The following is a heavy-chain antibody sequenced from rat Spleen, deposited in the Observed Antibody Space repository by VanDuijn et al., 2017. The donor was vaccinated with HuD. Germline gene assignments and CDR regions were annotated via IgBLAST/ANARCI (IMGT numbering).Heavy chain of an antibody. CDR3: TTDYGGYPYVMDA. CDR1: GFTFSNYD. Sequence: EVQLVESDGGLVQPGRSLKLSCAASGFTFSNYDMAWVRQAPTKGLEWVASISYDGSSTYYRDSVKGRFTISRDNAKSTLYLQMDSLRSEDTATYYCTTDYGGYPYVMDAWGQGASVTVSS. CDR2: ISYDGSST. D-gene: IGHD1-11*01. J-gene: IGHJ4*01. V-gene: IGHV5-20*01.